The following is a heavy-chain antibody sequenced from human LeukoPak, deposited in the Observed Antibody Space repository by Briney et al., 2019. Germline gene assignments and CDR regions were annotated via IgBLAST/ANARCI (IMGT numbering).Heavy chain of an antibody. J-gene: IGHJ4*02. Sequence: ASVKVFCKTSGYTFTSYGISWVRQAPGQGLEWMGWISAYNGNTNYARKLQGRVTMTTDTSTSTAYMELRSLRSDDADVYYCARESGHGSSSGYWGQGTLVTVSS. CDR2: ISAYNGNT. V-gene: IGHV1-18*01. CDR1: GYTFTSYG. D-gene: IGHD6-6*01. CDR3: ARESGHGSSSGY.